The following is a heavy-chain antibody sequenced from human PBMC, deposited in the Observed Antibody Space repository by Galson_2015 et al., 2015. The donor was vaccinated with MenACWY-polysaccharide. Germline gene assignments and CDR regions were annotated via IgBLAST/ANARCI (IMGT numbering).Heavy chain of an antibody. Sequence: SLRLSCAASGFTFRDYYMGWMRQAPGKGLEWVSYISNSGGTIYYADSVKGRFTISRDNAKNSLYLQLTSLRAEDTALYYCARVRGSYSVDYWGQGTLVTVSS. V-gene: IGHV3-11*01. CDR3: ARVRGSYSVDY. CDR1: GFTFRDYY. D-gene: IGHD1-26*01. J-gene: IGHJ4*02. CDR2: ISNSGGTI.